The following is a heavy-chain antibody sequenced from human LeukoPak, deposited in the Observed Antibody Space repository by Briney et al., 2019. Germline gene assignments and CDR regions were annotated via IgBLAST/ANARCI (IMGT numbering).Heavy chain of an antibody. D-gene: IGHD4-17*01. CDR1: GFTFSSYG. Sequence: PGGSLRLSCAASGFTFSSYGMHWVRQALGKGLEWVAFIRYDGSNKYYADSVKGRFTISRDNSKNTLYLQMNSLRAEDTAVYYCAKYIKNYGVFDYWGQGTLVTVSS. J-gene: IGHJ4*02. CDR3: AKYIKNYGVFDY. CDR2: IRYDGSNK. V-gene: IGHV3-30*02.